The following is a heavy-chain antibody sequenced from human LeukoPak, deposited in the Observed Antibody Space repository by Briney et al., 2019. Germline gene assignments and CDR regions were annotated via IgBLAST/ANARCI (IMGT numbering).Heavy chain of an antibody. CDR1: GFTFSSYA. Sequence: GGSLRLSCAASGFTFSSYAMHWVRQAPGKGLEWVAVISYDGSNKYYADSVEGRFTISRDNSKNTLYLQMNSLRAEDTAVYYCARRNYWGQGTLVTVSS. CDR3: ARRNY. J-gene: IGHJ4*02. V-gene: IGHV3-30-3*01. CDR2: ISYDGSNK.